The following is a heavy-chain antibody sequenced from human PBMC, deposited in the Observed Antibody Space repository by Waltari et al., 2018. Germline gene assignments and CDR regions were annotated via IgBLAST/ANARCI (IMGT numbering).Heavy chain of an antibody. CDR3: AKKNDEVFDRNGLVYDAFDM. Sequence: EVQLVESGGGLVQPGRSLRLSCVGSGFAFVDYAMHWVRQAPGKGLAWVAGITWNSGSIGYGDAVKGRFIISRDNARNSVHLQMNGLTSEDTALYYCAKKNDEVFDRNGLVYDAFDMWGQGTMVTVSS. CDR1: GFAFVDYA. D-gene: IGHD3-22*01. J-gene: IGHJ3*02. V-gene: IGHV3-9*01. CDR2: ITWNSGSI.